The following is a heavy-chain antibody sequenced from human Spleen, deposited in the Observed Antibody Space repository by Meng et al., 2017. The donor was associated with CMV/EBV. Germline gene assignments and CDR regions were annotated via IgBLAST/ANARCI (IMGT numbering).Heavy chain of an antibody. Sequence: ASVKVSCKASGYTFSSYGISWVRQAPGQGLEWMGWISGYNGNTNYAQTLQGRATMTTDTSTSTAYMELRSLRAEDTAVYYCAREGPFLAGVVGFDYWGQGTPVTVSS. J-gene: IGHJ4*02. CDR1: GYTFSSYG. CDR3: AREGPFLAGVVGFDY. V-gene: IGHV1-18*01. D-gene: IGHD3-3*01. CDR2: ISGYNGNT.